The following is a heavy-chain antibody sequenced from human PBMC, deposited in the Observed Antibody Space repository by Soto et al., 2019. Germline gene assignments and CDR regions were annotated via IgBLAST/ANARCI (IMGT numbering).Heavy chain of an antibody. CDR2: ISYDGSNK. V-gene: IGHV3-30*18. Sequence: PGGSVRLSCVASGCTFSSYGMHLVRQAPGKGLEWVAVISYDGSNKYYADSVKGRFTISRDNSKNTLYLQMNSLRAEDTAVYYCAKSRYNWNYVPDAFDIWGQGTMVTV. J-gene: IGHJ3*02. CDR1: GCTFSSYG. CDR3: AKSRYNWNYVPDAFDI. D-gene: IGHD1-7*01.